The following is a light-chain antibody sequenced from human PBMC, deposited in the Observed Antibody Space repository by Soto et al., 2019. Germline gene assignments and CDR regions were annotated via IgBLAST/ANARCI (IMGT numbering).Light chain of an antibody. CDR1: QSLNDW. V-gene: IGKV1-5*03. J-gene: IGKJ1*01. CDR3: QQYNGYSWA. CDR2: KVS. Sequence: DIQMTQSPSTLSASVGDRVTITCRASQSLNDWLAWFQQKPGKAPNLLIYKVSNLESGVPSRFSGSGSGTEFTLTISSLQPDDFATYYCQQYNGYSWAFGQGTKAEIK.